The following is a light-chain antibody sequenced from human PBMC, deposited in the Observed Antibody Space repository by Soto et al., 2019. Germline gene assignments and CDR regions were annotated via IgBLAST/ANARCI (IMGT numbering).Light chain of an antibody. CDR1: QSVSSSY. J-gene: IGKJ1*01. CDR3: HQYDNSPLT. V-gene: IGKV3-20*01. Sequence: EMVLTQSPGTLSLSPGERATLSCRASQSVSSSYLAWYQQKPGQAPRLLIYGASSRATGIPDRFSGSGSGTDFTLTISRLEPEDFAVYYCHQYDNSPLTFGQGTKVEIK. CDR2: GAS.